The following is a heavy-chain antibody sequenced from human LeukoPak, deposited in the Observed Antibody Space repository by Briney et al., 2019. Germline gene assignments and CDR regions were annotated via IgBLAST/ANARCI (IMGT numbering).Heavy chain of an antibody. V-gene: IGHV3-21*01. J-gene: IGHJ6*03. D-gene: IGHD3-16*01. Sequence: GGSLRLSCAASGFTFDDYAMHWVRQAPGKGLEWVSSISSSSSYIYCADSVKGRFTISRDNAKNSLYLQMNSLRAEDTAVYYCAKDWGMNYYYMDVWGKGTTVTVSS. CDR3: AKDWGMNYYYMDV. CDR2: ISSSSSYI. CDR1: GFTFDDYA.